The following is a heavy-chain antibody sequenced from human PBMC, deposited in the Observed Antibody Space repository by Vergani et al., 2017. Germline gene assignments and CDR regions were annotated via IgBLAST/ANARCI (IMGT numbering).Heavy chain of an antibody. CDR3: ARGLSNYDFWSGYYK. CDR2: IYYSGST. Sequence: QVQLQESGPGLVKPSQTLSLICTVSGGSISSGGYYWSWIRQHPGKGLEWIGYIYYSGSTYYNPSLKSRVTISVDTSKNQFSLKLSSVTAADTAVYYCARGLSNYDFWSGYYKWGQGTLVTVSS. D-gene: IGHD3-3*01. V-gene: IGHV4-31*03. CDR1: GGSISSGGYY. J-gene: IGHJ4*02.